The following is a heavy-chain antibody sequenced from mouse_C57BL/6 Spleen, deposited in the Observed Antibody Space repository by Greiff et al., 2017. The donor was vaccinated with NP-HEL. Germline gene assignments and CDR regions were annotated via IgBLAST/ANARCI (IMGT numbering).Heavy chain of an antibody. D-gene: IGHD1-1*01. Sequence: QVQLQQPGAELVKPGASVKLSCKASGYTFTSYWMRWVKQRTGQGLEWIGMIYPKSGSTNYNEKFKSKATLTVDKSSSTAYMQLSSLTSLDSAVDYCATVVADYYAMDYWGQGTSVTVSS. CDR1: GYTFTSYW. CDR2: IYPKSGST. CDR3: ATVVADYYAMDY. J-gene: IGHJ4*01. V-gene: IGHV1-64*01.